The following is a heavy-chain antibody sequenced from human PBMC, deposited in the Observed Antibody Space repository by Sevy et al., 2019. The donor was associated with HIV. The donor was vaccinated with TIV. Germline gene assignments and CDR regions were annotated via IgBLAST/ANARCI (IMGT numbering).Heavy chain of an antibody. CDR2: ISWNSGRI. CDR3: ASIRGMHDAFDI. V-gene: IGHV3-9*01. Sequence: GGSLRLSCAASGFTFDGYAMHWVRQAPGKGPEWVSGISWNSGRIGYADFVKGRFTISRDNAKNSLYMQMNSLRAEDTALYYCASIRGMHDAFDIWGQGTLVTVSS. CDR1: GFTFDGYA. J-gene: IGHJ3*02. D-gene: IGHD1-20*01.